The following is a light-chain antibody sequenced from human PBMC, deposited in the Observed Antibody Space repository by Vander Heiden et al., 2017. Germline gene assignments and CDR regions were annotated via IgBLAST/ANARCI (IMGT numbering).Light chain of an antibody. V-gene: IGLV2-14*03. CDR2: DVT. J-gene: IGLJ1*01. Sequence: QSALTQPASVSGSPGQSITMSCTGPSSEVGAYNYVPWYQQHPGKAPKLMIYDVTIRPSGVSYRFSGSKSGNTASLTISGLQAEDEADYYCSSYRGSSTLDVFGTGTKVTVL. CDR3: SSYRGSSTLDV. CDR1: SSEVGAYNY.